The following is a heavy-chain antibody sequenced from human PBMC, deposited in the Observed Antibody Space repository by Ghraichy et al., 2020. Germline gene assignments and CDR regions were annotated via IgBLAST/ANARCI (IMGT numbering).Heavy chain of an antibody. CDR2: IGGRGATI. J-gene: IGHJ4*02. V-gene: IGHV3-23*01. Sequence: GALNISCAASGFTFSSYGVSWVRQAPGKGLEWVSAIGGRGATIYYADSVKGRFTISRDNSKNTLYLQINSLRAEDTAVYFCAKAGPNYFDSWGQGTLVTVSS. CDR3: AKAGPNYFDS. CDR1: GFTFSSYG.